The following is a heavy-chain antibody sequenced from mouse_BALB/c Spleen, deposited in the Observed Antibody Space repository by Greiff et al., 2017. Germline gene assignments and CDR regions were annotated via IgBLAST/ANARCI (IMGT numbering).Heavy chain of an antibody. CDR3: ARQIDYEHAMDY. J-gene: IGHJ4*01. V-gene: IGHV5-9-3*01. CDR2: ISSGGSYT. Sequence: EVKLMESGGGLVKPGGSLKLSCAASGFTFSSYAMSWVRQTPEKRLEWVATISSGGSYTYYPDSVTGRFTISRDNAKNTLYLQMSSLRSEDTAMYYCARQIDYEHAMDYWGQGTSVTVSS. D-gene: IGHD2-13*01. CDR1: GFTFSSYA.